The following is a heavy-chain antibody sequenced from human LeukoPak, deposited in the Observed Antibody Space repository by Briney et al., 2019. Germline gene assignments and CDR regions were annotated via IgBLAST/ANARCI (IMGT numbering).Heavy chain of an antibody. CDR2: ISYDGSNK. CDR3: ARDRKGEYSSGWYNFDY. D-gene: IGHD6-19*01. J-gene: IGHJ4*02. CDR1: GFTFSSYA. Sequence: PGRSLRLSCAASGFTFSSYAMHWVRQAPGKGLEWVAVISYDGSNKYYADSVKGRFTISRDNSKNTVYLQMNSLRAEDTAVYYCARDRKGEYSSGWYNFDYWGQGTLVTVSP. V-gene: IGHV3-30*04.